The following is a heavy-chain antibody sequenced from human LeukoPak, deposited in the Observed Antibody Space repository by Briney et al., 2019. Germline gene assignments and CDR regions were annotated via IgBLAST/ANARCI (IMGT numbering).Heavy chain of an antibody. CDR3: ARDPGGVSDAFDI. D-gene: IGHD3-16*01. CDR1: GFTVSSNY. Sequence: GGSLRLSCAASGFTVSSNYMSWVRQAPGKGLEWVSVIYSGGSTYYADSVKGRFTISGDNSKNTLYLQMGSLRAEDMAVYYCARDPGGVSDAFDIWGQGTMVTVSS. CDR2: IYSGGST. J-gene: IGHJ3*02. V-gene: IGHV3-66*01.